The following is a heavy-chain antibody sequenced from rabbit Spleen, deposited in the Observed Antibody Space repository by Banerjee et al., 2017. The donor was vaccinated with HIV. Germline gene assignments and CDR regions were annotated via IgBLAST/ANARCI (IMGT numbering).Heavy chain of an antibody. CDR3: ARDTSSSFSSYGMDL. V-gene: IGHV1S45*01. CDR2: IYTGGSGST. CDR1: GLSFSSTYW. J-gene: IGHJ6*01. Sequence: QEQLEESGGGLVKPEGFLTLTCTASGLSFSSTYWICWVRQAPGKGLEWIACIYTGGSGSTYYASWAKGRFTISETSSTTVTLQLTSLTAADTATYFCARDTSSSFSSYGMDLWGPGTLVTVS. D-gene: IGHD1-1*01.